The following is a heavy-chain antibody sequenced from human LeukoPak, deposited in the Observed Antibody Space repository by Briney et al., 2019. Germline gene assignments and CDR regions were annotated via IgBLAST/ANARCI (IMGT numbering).Heavy chain of an antibody. D-gene: IGHD5-12*01. J-gene: IGHJ6*02. CDR2: IYTGETT. CDR3: ARGRYEFSAGMDV. V-gene: IGHV3-66*01. Sequence: GGSLRLSCAAPGFTVSSNYMSWVRQAPGKGLEWVSIIYTGETTHYADSVKGRFTISRDNSRNTLYLQMNSLRVEDTAVYYCARGRYEFSAGMDVWGQGTTVTVSS. CDR1: GFTVSSNY.